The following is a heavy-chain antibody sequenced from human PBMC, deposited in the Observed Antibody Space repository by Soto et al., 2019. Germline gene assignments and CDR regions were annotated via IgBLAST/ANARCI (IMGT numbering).Heavy chain of an antibody. D-gene: IGHD5-12*01. Sequence: QVQLVQSGAEVKKPGASVKVSCKASRYTFTDYYIHWVRQSPGQGLEWMGWINPNSGVTKFPQKFQGRVIMTRDTSISTVYMELSRLTSDDMAVYYCARAGLTTLELATTYWGQGTLVTVSS. J-gene: IGHJ4*02. V-gene: IGHV1-2*02. CDR3: ARAGLTTLELATTY. CDR1: RYTFTDYY. CDR2: INPNSGVT.